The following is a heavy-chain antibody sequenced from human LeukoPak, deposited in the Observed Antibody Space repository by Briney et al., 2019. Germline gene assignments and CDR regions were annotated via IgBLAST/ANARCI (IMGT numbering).Heavy chain of an antibody. CDR1: GFTFSSYA. D-gene: IGHD3-10*01. J-gene: IGHJ4*02. CDR3: AKEGDYYFDY. V-gene: IGHV3-30*04. CDR2: ISYDGSNK. Sequence: PGESLRLSCAASGFTFSSYAMHWVRQAPGKGLEWVAVISYDGSNKYYADSVKGRFTISRDNSKNTLYLQMNSLRAEDTAVYYCAKEGDYYFDYWGQGTLVTVSS.